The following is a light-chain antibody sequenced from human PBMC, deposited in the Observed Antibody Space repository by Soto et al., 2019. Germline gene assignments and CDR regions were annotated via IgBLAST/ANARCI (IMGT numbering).Light chain of an antibody. Sequence: QSVLTQPAAVSGSPGQSITISCTGTSGDIDTYDFVSWYQVHPGKAPKLMIYDVTYRPSGVSDRFTGSRSDNAASLTISGPQPEDEAVYSCNSYTPNNPLVFGTGTKVPVL. CDR1: SGDIDTYDF. CDR2: DVT. J-gene: IGLJ1*01. V-gene: IGLV2-14*03. CDR3: NSYTPNNPLV.